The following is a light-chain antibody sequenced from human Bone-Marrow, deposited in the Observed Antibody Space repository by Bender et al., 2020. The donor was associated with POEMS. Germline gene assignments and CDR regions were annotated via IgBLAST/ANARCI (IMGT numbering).Light chain of an antibody. CDR1: KLGENY. J-gene: IGLJ3*02. V-gene: IGLV3-1*01. CDR3: QAWDRSTWV. Sequence: SYGLTQPPSVSVSPGQTATITCSGDKLGENYASWYQQRPGQSPTLLIYQDKKRPSEIPERFSGSSSGNTATLTISGTQALDEADYYCQAWDRSTWVFGGGTKLTVL. CDR2: QDK.